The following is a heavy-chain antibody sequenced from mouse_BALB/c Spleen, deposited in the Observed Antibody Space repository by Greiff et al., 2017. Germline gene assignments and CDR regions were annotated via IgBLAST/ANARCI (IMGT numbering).Heavy chain of an antibody. Sequence: EVKLQESGPGLVKPSQSLSLTCSVTGYSITSGYYWTWIRQFPGNKLEWMGYISYDGSNNYNPSLKNRISITRDTSKNQFFLKLNSVTTEDTATYYCARESFLSSYAMDYWGQGTSVTVSS. CDR2: ISYDGSN. CDR1: GYSITSGYY. CDR3: ARESFLSSYAMDY. V-gene: IGHV3-6*02. J-gene: IGHJ4*01. D-gene: IGHD2-3*01.